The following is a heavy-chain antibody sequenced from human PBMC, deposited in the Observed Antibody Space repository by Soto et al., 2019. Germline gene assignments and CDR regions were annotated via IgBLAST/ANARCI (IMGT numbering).Heavy chain of an antibody. Sequence: SQTLSLTCAISGDSVSTNSATWDWFRQSPSRGLEWLGRTYYRSKWYNDYAVSVKGRITINPDTSNNQLSLQLNSVTPDDTAVYYCARLIGNSWLDSRAQRTPVTVSS. CDR1: GDSVSTNSAT. CDR2: TYYRSKWYN. V-gene: IGHV6-1*01. CDR3: ARLIGNSWLDS. D-gene: IGHD2-8*01. J-gene: IGHJ5*01.